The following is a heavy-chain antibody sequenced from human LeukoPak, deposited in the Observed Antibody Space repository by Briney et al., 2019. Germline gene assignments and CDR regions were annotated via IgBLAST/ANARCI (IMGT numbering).Heavy chain of an antibody. CDR1: GASISSYY. CDR3: ARENNDYGGKKAFDY. J-gene: IGHJ4*02. Sequence: PSETLSLTCTVPGASISSYYWSWIRQPPGKGLESIAHIHYSGNTYYNPSLKSRVSISVDTSKNQFSLKLSSVTAADTAVYYCARENNDYGGKKAFDYWGQGTLVTVSS. D-gene: IGHD4-23*01. V-gene: IGHV4-59*06. CDR2: IHYSGNT.